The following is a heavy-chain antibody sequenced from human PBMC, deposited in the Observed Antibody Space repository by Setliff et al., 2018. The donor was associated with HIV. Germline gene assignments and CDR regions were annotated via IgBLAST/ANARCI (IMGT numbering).Heavy chain of an antibody. D-gene: IGHD2-15*01. J-gene: IGHJ2*01. CDR3: ARHFYTTSWYSGTYWYFDL. CDR1: GGSTTSGGYY. V-gene: IGHV4-31*03. Sequence: SETLSLTCSVTGGSTTSGGYYWSWIRQHPGKGLEYIGYIYYSGSTYYNPSLKSRVTVSVDTSKNQFSLRLTSVTAADTAVYFCARHFYTTSWYSGTYWYFDLWGRGTLVTVSS. CDR2: IYYSGST.